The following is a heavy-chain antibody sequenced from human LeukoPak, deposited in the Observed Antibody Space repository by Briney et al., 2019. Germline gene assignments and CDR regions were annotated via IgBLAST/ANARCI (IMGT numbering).Heavy chain of an antibody. Sequence: KSSETLSLTCTVSGYSISSGYYWGWIRQPPGKGLEWIGSLYHSGSTYYNPSLKSRVTISVDTSKNQFSLKLSSVTAADTAVYYCARLYGSGSADYWGQGTLVTVSS. D-gene: IGHD3-10*01. CDR2: LYHSGST. CDR1: GYSISSGYY. CDR3: ARLYGSGSADY. J-gene: IGHJ4*02. V-gene: IGHV4-38-2*02.